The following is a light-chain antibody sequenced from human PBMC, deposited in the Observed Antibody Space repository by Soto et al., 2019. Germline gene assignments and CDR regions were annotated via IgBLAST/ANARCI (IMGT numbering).Light chain of an antibody. J-gene: IGKJ1*01. CDR2: GAS. V-gene: IGKV3-15*01. Sequence: EIVLTQSPGTLSLSPGGRATLSCRASQSVSSNYLTWYQQKPGQAPRLLIYGASTRATGIPARFSGSGSGTEFTLTISSLQSEDFAVYYCQQYNNWPRTFGQGTKVDIK. CDR3: QQYNNWPRT. CDR1: QSVSSN.